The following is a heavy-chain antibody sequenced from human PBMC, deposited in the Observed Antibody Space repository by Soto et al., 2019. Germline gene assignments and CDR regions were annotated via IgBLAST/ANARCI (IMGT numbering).Heavy chain of an antibody. CDR1: GFTFSDYY. J-gene: IGHJ4*02. V-gene: IGHV3-11*01. Sequence: GGSLRLSCAASGFTFSDYYMSWIRQAPGKGLEWVSYISNSGSTIYYADSVKGRFTISRDNAKNSLYLQMNSLRAEDTALYYCAAKYPSRGFPWYWGQGTLVTVSS. D-gene: IGHD2-2*01. CDR2: ISNSGSTI. CDR3: AAKYPSRGFPWY.